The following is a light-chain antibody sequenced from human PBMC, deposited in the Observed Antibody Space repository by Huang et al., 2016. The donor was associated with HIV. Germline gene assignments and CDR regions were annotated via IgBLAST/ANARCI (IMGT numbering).Light chain of an antibody. V-gene: IGKV2-28*01. J-gene: IGKJ1*01. CDR2: LGS. CDR3: MQALQTGT. Sequence: DIVMTKSPLSLPVTPGEPASISCRSNQSLLHSNGYNYLDWYLQKPGQSPQLLIYLGSLRAPGVPYRVSGSGSGTDFTLKISGVEAEDVGVYYCMQALQTGTFGQGTKVEIK. CDR1: QSLLHSNGYNY.